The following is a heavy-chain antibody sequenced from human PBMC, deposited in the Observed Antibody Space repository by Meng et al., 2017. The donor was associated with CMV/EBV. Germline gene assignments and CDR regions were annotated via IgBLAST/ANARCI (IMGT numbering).Heavy chain of an antibody. CDR3: AKLRYYFDY. V-gene: IGHV3-23*03. D-gene: IGHD4-17*01. CDR1: GFTVSSNY. J-gene: IGHJ4*02. Sequence: GGSLRLSCAASGFTVSSNYMSWVRQAPGKGLEWVSVIYSGGSSTYYADSVKGRFTISRDNSKNTLYLQMNSLRAEDTAVYYCAKLRYYFDYWGQGTLVTVSS. CDR2: IYSGGSST.